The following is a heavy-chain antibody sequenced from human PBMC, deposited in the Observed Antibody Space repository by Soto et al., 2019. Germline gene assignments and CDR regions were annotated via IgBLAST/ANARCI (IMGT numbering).Heavy chain of an antibody. V-gene: IGHV3-21*04. CDR1: GFTFSSYS. CDR2: ISSSSSYI. CDR3: AKESYNRRTDFDY. D-gene: IGHD3-10*01. J-gene: IGHJ4*02. Sequence: GESLKISCAASGFTFSSYSMNWVRQAPGKGLEWVSSISSSSSYIYYADSVKGRFTISRDNAKNSLYLQMNSLRAEDTAVYYCAKESYNRRTDFDYWGQGTLVTVSS.